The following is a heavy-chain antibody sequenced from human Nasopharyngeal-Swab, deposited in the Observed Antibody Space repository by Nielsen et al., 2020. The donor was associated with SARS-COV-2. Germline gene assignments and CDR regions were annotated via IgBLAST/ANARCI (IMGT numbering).Heavy chain of an antibody. D-gene: IGHD3-22*01. J-gene: IGHJ4*02. Sequence: ASVKVSCKVSGSTLTEISMHWVRQAHGRGLEWMGGFDPEDGETIYAQKFQGRVTMTEDTSIDTAYMELRSLRSEDTAVYYCARSYDYYDSSGYDYWGQGTLVTVSS. CDR2: FDPEDGET. CDR3: ARSYDYYDSSGYDY. V-gene: IGHV1-24*01. CDR1: GSTLTEIS.